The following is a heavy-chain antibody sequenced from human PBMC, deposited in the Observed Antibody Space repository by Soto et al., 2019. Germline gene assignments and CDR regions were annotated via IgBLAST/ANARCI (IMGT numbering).Heavy chain of an antibody. D-gene: IGHD1-7*01. CDR3: ARPLIGNTIDL. Sequence: SVKLSCMASGYTLFKYFIYWVRQAPGQGLEWIGIINPSRGSATYGPIFQGRVSLTTDMPTSTVYMELSSLRSEGTAIYYCARPLIGNTIDLWGQGTSVTV. V-gene: IGHV1-46*01. CDR1: GYTLFKYF. CDR2: INPSRGSA. J-gene: IGHJ3*01.